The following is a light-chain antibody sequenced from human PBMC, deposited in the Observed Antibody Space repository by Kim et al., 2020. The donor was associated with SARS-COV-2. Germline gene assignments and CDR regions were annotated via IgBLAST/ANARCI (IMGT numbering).Light chain of an antibody. J-gene: IGKJ1*01. CDR1: QSVSSSY. CDR3: QQYGSSPWT. V-gene: IGKV3-20*01. Sequence: SPGERATLSCRASQSVSSSYLARYQQKPGQAPRHLIYGASSRATGSPDRFSGSGSGTDLTLTISRLEPEDFAVYYCQQYGSSPWTFGQGTKVDIK. CDR2: GAS.